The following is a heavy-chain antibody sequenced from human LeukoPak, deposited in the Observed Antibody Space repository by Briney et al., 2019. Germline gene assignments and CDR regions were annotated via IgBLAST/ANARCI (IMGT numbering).Heavy chain of an antibody. CDR1: GYTFTAYA. Sequence: ALVKVSCKASGYTFTAYAMHWVRQAPGQRLEWMGWINTDNGYTKYSQKFQGRVTITRDTSANTAYMELSSLTSEDTAVYYCARDRRPCGGDCSSEFFYDWGQGTLVTVSS. CDR3: ARDRRPCGGDCSSEFFYD. J-gene: IGHJ4*02. D-gene: IGHD2-21*02. V-gene: IGHV1-3*04. CDR2: INTDNGYT.